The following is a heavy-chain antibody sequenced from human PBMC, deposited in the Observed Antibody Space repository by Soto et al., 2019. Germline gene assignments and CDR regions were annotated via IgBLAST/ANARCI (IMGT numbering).Heavy chain of an antibody. J-gene: IGHJ4*01. CDR3: ARGRYGDH. CDR2: ISAHNGNT. D-gene: IGHD1-1*01. Sequence: QVHLVQSGAEVKKPGASVKVSCKGSGYAFTTYGITWVRQAPGQGLEWMGWISAHNGNTNYAQKLQGRVTVTRDTSTSTAYMELRSLRSDDTAVYYCARGRYGDHWGHEALVTVSS. V-gene: IGHV1-18*01. CDR1: GYAFTTYG.